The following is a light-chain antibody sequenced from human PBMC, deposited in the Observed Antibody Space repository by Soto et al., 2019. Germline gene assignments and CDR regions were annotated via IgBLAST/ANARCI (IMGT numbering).Light chain of an antibody. CDR3: QQSYSTPWT. CDR2: AVS. J-gene: IGKJ1*01. CDR1: QSISNY. Sequence: DIQMTKSPSSMSASLGDRVTITCLTSQSISNYLSWYQQKPGKAPKFLIYAVSTLESGVPSRFSGSGSGTDFTLTISSLQPEDFAIYYCQQSYSTPWTFGQGTKV. V-gene: IGKV1-39*01.